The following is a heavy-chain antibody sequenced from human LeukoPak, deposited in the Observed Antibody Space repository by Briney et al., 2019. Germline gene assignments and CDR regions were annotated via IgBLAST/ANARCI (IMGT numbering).Heavy chain of an antibody. D-gene: IGHD3-9*01. V-gene: IGHV3-74*01. CDR2: INGDGSST. CDR3: AREYLGYFDWYNADDAFDI. J-gene: IGHJ3*02. CDR1: GFTFSSYW. Sequence: GGSLRLSCAASGFTFSSYWMHWVRQAPGKGLVWVSRINGDGSSTTYADSVKGRFTISRDNAKNTLYLKMNSLRAEDTAVYYCAREYLGYFDWYNADDAFDIWGQGTMVTVSS.